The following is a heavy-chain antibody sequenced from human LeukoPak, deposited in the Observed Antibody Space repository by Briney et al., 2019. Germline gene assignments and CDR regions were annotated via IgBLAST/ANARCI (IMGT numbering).Heavy chain of an antibody. J-gene: IGHJ4*02. CDR1: GGSISSSSYY. Sequence: SETLSLTCTVSGGSISSSSYYWGWIRQPPGKGLEWIGYIYYSGSTNYNPSLKSRVTISVDTSKNQFSLKLSSVTAADTAVYYCARDSGGRKGYYGSGNFDYWGQGTLVTVSS. CDR3: ARDSGGRKGYYGSGNFDY. D-gene: IGHD3-10*01. V-gene: IGHV4-61*01. CDR2: IYYSGST.